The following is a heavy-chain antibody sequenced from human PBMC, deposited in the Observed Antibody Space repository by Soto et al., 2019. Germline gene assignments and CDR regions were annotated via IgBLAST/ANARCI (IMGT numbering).Heavy chain of an antibody. CDR3: ARVEGGYSGYDSRYYYGMDV. Sequence: GASVKVSCKASGYSFTTYAMHWVRQAPGQRLEWMGWINGGNGNTKYSQKFQDRVTISRDTSASIAYMELSSLRSEDTAVYYCARVEGGYSGYDSRYYYGMDVWGQGTTVTVSS. J-gene: IGHJ6*02. D-gene: IGHD5-12*01. CDR1: GYSFTTYA. V-gene: IGHV1-3*01. CDR2: INGGNGNT.